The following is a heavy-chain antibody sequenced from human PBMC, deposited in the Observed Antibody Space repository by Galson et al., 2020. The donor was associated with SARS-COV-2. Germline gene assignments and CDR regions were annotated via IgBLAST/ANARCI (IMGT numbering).Heavy chain of an antibody. Sequence: GESLKISCTASAFTLSQYVMSWVRQAPGKGLECVSEIASGAETTYYADSVKGRFTISRDNSKNTVYLQMHSLRAEDTAIYYCAKYQNQWFSSGMDVWGQGTTVIVSS. D-gene: IGHD3-22*01. CDR3: AKYQNQWFSSGMDV. CDR1: AFTLSQYV. J-gene: IGHJ6*02. CDR2: IASGAETT. V-gene: IGHV3-23*01.